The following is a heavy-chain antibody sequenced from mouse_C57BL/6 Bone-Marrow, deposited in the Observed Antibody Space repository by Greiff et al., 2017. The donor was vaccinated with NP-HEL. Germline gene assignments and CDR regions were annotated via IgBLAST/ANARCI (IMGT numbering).Heavy chain of an antibody. Sequence: EVKVEESGTVLARPGASVKMSCKTSGYTFTSYWMHWVKQRPGQGLEWIGAIYPGNSDTSYTQKFKGKAKLNAVTSARTAYMELSSLTNEDSAVYYCTNYGSSYPCDYWGQGTTLTVSS. CDR2: IYPGNSDT. D-gene: IGHD1-1*01. J-gene: IGHJ2*01. CDR3: TNYGSSYPCDY. V-gene: IGHV1-5*01. CDR1: GYTFTSYW.